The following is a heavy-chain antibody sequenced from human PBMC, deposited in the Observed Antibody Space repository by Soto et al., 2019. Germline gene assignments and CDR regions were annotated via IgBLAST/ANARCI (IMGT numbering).Heavy chain of an antibody. CDR2: IIPIFGTA. CDR3: ARDRVAVAGKTHYYYYGMDV. V-gene: IGHV1-69*13. D-gene: IGHD6-19*01. Sequence: ASVKVSCKASGGTFSSYAISWVRQAPGQGLEWMGGIIPIFGTANYAQKFQGRVTITADESTSTAYMELSSLRSEDTAVYYCARDRVAVAGKTHYYYYGMDVWGQGTTVTVSS. J-gene: IGHJ6*02. CDR1: GGTFSSYA.